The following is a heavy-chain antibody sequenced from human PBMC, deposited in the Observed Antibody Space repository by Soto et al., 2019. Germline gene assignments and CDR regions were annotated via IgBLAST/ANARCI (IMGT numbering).Heavy chain of an antibody. CDR2: LSAYNGDT. J-gene: IGHJ3*01. CDR1: GYTFINYG. V-gene: IGHV1-18*01. CDR3: ARWSAIVGGAEALDV. D-gene: IGHD1-26*01. Sequence: QVPLVQSGAEVKKPGASVRVSCKTSGYTFINYGITWVRQAPGQGLEWMGWLSAYNGDTSSSEKLQDRFTMTTDTSTNTVYMALRSLTSDDTAVYYCARWSAIVGGAEALDVWGQGTMVIVSS.